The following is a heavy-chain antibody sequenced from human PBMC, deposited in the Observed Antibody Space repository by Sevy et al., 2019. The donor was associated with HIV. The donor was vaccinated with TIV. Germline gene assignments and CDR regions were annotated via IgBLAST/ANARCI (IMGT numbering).Heavy chain of an antibody. D-gene: IGHD3-22*01. CDR3: AKDRALSYYDSSGPFDY. CDR1: GFTFSSYA. J-gene: IGHJ4*02. V-gene: IGHV3-23*01. CDR2: ISGSGGST. Sequence: GGSLRLSCAASGFTFSSYAMSWVRQAPGKGLEWVSAISGSGGSTYYADSVKGRFTISRDNPKNTLYLQMNSLRAEDRAVYYCAKDRALSYYDSSGPFDYWGQGTLVTVSS.